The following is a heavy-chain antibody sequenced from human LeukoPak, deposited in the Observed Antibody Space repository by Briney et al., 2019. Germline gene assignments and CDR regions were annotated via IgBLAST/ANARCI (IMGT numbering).Heavy chain of an antibody. CDR2: ISGSGDNT. CDR3: VSRGLRKRHYFDY. D-gene: IGHD3-16*01. V-gene: IGHV3-23*01. J-gene: IGHJ4*02. Sequence: GGSLRLSCAASGFTFSNYAMSWVRQAPGKGLEWVSAISGSGDNTYYADSVKGRFTISRDNSKNTLYLQMNSLRAEDTAVYYCVSRGLRKRHYFDYWGQGTLVTVSS. CDR1: GFTFSNYA.